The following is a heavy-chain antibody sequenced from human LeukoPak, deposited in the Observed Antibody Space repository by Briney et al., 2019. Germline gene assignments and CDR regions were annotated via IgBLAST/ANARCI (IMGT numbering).Heavy chain of an antibody. CDR1: GGSISSYY. CDR2: IYYSGST. V-gene: IGHV4-59*01. D-gene: IGHD4-17*01. CDR3: AREDPQTTVPEGMDV. Sequence: SETLSLTCTVTGGSISSYYWSWIRQPPGKGLEWIGYIYYSGSTNYNPSLKSRVTISVDTSKNQFSLQLRSVTAADTAVYYCAREDPQTTVPEGMDVWGQGTTVTVP. J-gene: IGHJ6*02.